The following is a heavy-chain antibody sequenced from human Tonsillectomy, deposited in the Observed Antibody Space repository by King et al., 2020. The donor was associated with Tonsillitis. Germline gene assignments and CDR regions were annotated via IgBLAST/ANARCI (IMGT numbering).Heavy chain of an antibody. V-gene: IGHV4-59*01. CDR2: IYYSGST. CDR1: GGSISSYY. CDR3: ARDLGYYGSGSFNWFDP. J-gene: IGHJ5*02. D-gene: IGHD3-10*01. Sequence: QLQESGPGLVKPSETLSLTCTVSGGSISSYYWSWIRPPPGKGLEWIGYIYYSGSTNYNPSLKSRVTISVDTSKNQFSLKLSSVTAADTAVYYCARDLGYYGSGSFNWFDPWGQGTLVTVSS.